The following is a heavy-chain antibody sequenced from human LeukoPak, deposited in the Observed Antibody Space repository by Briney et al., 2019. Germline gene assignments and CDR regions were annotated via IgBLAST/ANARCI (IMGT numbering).Heavy chain of an antibody. D-gene: IGHD6-19*01. CDR1: GGSFSGYY. CDR3: ARGQEWLAPFDY. CDR2: INHSGST. V-gene: IGHV4-34*01. Sequence: PSETLSLTCAVYGGSFSGYYWSWIRQPPGKGVEWIGEINHSGSTNYNPSLKSRVTISVDTSKNQFSLKLSPVTAADTAVYYCARGQEWLAPFDYWGQGTLVTVSS. J-gene: IGHJ4*02.